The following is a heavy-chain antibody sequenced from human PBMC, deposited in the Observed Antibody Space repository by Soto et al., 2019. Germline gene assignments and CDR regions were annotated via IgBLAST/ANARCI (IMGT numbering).Heavy chain of an antibody. CDR2: ITSGGYNM. J-gene: IGHJ4*02. CDR3: ARNYYGSGRTYFDF. V-gene: IGHV3-11*01. Sequence: QVQLVESGGGLVKPGGSLRLSCAASGFIFSDYYMSWIRQAPGKGLEWVSYITSGGYNMYYADSAKGRFTISRDNAENSVYLQMNSLRADDTAVYYCARNYYGSGRTYFDFWGQGTLVTVTS. CDR1: GFIFSDYY. D-gene: IGHD3-10*01.